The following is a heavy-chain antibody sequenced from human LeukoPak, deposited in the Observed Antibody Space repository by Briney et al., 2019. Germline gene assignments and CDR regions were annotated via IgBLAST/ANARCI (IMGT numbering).Heavy chain of an antibody. CDR1: GFSFSGYA. CDR2: ISGSGAST. CDR3: AKGSQGYTNYYFDY. D-gene: IGHD2-2*02. J-gene: IGHJ4*02. V-gene: IGHV3-23*01. Sequence: GGSLRLSCASSGFSFSGYAMIWVRQAPGKGLELVSTISGSGASTFYADSARGRFITSKDIPSNTVYLQMNSLRAEDTAVYYCAKGSQGYTNYYFDYWGQGTLVTVSS.